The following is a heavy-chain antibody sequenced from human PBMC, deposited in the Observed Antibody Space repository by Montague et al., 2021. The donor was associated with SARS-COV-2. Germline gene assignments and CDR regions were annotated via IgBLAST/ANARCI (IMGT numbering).Heavy chain of an antibody. D-gene: IGHD1-20*01. CDR2: IYYSGST. Sequence: ETLSLTCTVSGGSISSGSYYWGWIRQPPGKGLEWIGSIYYSGSTYYNPSLKSRVTISVDTSKNQFSLKLSSVTAADTAVYYCARRVTGTTVHYYYYGMDVWGQGTTVTVSS. J-gene: IGHJ6*02. V-gene: IGHV4-39*01. CDR1: GGSISSGSYY. CDR3: ARRVTGTTVHYYYYGMDV.